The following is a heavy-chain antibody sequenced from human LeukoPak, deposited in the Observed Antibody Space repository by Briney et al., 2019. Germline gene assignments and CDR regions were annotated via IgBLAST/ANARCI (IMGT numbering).Heavy chain of an antibody. CDR1: GFTFSTYV. V-gene: IGHV3-33*01. CDR3: ARVGGCTGGAPSFDY. D-gene: IGHD1-26*01. Sequence: GGSLRLSCAASGFTFSTYVMHWVRQAPGKGLEWVAAIWYDGSDKYYVDSVKGRFTISRDNSKNTLYLQMNSLRAEDTAVYYWARVGGCTGGAPSFDYWGQETLATVPS. CDR2: IWYDGSDK. J-gene: IGHJ4*02.